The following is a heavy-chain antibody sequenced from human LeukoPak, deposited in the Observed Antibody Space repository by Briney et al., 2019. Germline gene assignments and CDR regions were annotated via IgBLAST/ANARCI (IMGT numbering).Heavy chain of an antibody. D-gene: IGHD3-10*01. J-gene: IGHJ4*02. CDR3: ARVVGDSGSYLH. CDR2: ISSSSSTI. Sequence: PGGSLRLSCAASGXTFSGYSMNWVRQAPGKGLEWFSYISSSSSTIHYADSVKGRFTISRDNVKNSLYLQMNSLRGEDTAVYYCARVVGDSGSYLHWGQGTLVTVSS. CDR1: GXTFSGYS. V-gene: IGHV3-48*01.